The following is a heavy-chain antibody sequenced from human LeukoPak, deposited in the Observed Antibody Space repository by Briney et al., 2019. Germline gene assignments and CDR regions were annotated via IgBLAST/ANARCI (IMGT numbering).Heavy chain of an antibody. V-gene: IGHV1-8*01. J-gene: IGHJ5*02. Sequence: ASVKVSCKASGYTFTSYDINWVRHATGQGREWMGWMNPNSGNTGYAQKFQGRVTMTRNTSISPAYMELSSLRSEVTAVYCCARGGSVAAAGTDWFDPWGQGTLVTVSS. CDR3: ARGGSVAAAGTDWFDP. CDR2: MNPNSGNT. CDR1: GYTFTSYD. D-gene: IGHD6-13*01.